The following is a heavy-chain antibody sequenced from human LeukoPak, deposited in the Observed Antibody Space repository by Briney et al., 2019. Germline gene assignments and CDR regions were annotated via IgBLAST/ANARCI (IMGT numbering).Heavy chain of an antibody. Sequence: GGSLRLSCAASGFTFSSYAMNWVRQAPGKGLEWVSAISGGGGSTYYADSVKGRFTVSRDNSKNTLYLQMNSLRAEDTAVYYCAKDSAVAVSGYFHHWGQGTLVTVSS. CDR3: AKDSAVAVSGYFHH. V-gene: IGHV3-23*01. D-gene: IGHD6-19*01. CDR2: ISGGGGST. CDR1: GFTFSSYA. J-gene: IGHJ1*01.